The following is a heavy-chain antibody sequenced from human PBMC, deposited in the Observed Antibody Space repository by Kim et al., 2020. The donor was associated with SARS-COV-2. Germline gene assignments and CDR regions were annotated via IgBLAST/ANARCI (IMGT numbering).Heavy chain of an antibody. CDR3: AKIFNPSEDYDYVWGSYRQVYYFDY. D-gene: IGHD3-16*02. V-gene: IGHV3-23*01. Sequence: GGSLRLSCAASGFTFSSYAMSWVRQAPGKGLEWVSAISGSGGSTYYADSVKGRFTISRDNSKNTLYLQMNSLRAEDTAVYYCAKIFNPSEDYDYVWGSYRQVYYFDYWGQGTLVTVSS. CDR2: ISGSGGST. J-gene: IGHJ4*02. CDR1: GFTFSSYA.